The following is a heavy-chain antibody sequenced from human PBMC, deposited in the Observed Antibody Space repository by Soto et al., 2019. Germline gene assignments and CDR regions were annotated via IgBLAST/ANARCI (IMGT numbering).Heavy chain of an antibody. Sequence: EVQLVESGGGLVQPGGSLRLSCAASGFTFSSYWMSWVRQAPGKGLEWVANIKQDGSEKYYVDSVKGRFTISRDNAKNSQYLQMTSLRAEGRAVYYCARDLRYSGYDAFDYWGQGTLVTVSS. CDR1: GFTFSSYW. V-gene: IGHV3-7*01. CDR3: ARDLRYSGYDAFDY. J-gene: IGHJ4*02. D-gene: IGHD5-12*01. CDR2: IKQDGSEK.